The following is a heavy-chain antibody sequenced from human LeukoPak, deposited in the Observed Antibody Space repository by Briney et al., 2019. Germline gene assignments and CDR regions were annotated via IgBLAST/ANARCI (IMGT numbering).Heavy chain of an antibody. CDR2: IYYSGST. J-gene: IGHJ4*02. Sequence: SETLSLTCTVSGGSISSYYWSWVRQPPGKGLEWIGYIYYSGSTNYNPSLKSRVTISVDTSKNQFSRKLSSATAADTAVYYCAREGYSSGWTYWGQGTLVTVSS. CDR3: AREGYSSGWTY. D-gene: IGHD6-19*01. V-gene: IGHV4-59*01. CDR1: GGSISSYY.